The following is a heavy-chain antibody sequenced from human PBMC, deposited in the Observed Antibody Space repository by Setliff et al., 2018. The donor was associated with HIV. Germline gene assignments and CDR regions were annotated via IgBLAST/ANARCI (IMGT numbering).Heavy chain of an antibody. CDR2: ITPIKGDT. V-gene: IGHV1-18*01. CDR3: ARADSSNWYHVDY. CDR1: GGTFSSYA. D-gene: IGHD6-13*01. J-gene: IGHJ4*02. Sequence: ASVKVSCKASGGTFSSYAISWVRQAPGQGLEWMGWITPIKGDTKYSEKFKGRVTLTTDTSTSTAYMELSSLRSEDTAVYYCARADSSNWYHVDYWGQGTLVTVSS.